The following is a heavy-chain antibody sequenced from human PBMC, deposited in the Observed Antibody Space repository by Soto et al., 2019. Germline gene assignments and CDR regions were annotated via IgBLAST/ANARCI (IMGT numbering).Heavy chain of an antibody. CDR2: IIPIFGTA. J-gene: IGHJ4*02. D-gene: IGHD6-19*01. CDR1: GGTFSGYA. Sequence: QVQLVQSGAEVKKPGSSVKVSCKASGGTFSGYAISWVRQAPGQGLEWMGGIIPIFGTANYAQKFQGRVTITADESTSTAYMELSSLRSEDTAVYYCAREGLDSSGWSFDYWGQGTLVTVSS. V-gene: IGHV1-69*12. CDR3: AREGLDSSGWSFDY.